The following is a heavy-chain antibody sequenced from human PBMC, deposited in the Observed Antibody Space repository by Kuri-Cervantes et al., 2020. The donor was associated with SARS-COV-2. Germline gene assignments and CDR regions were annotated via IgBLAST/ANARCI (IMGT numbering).Heavy chain of an antibody. D-gene: IGHD4-23*01. J-gene: IGHJ3*02. V-gene: IGHV1-69*11. CDR3: ASFYGGNSGDAFDI. Sequence: SVKVSCKASGGTFSSYAISWVRQAPGQGLEWMGRIIPILGTANYAQKFQGRVTITTDESTSTAYMGLSSLRSEDTAVYYCASFYGGNSGDAFDIWGQGTMVTVSS. CDR1: GGTFSSYA. CDR2: IIPILGTA.